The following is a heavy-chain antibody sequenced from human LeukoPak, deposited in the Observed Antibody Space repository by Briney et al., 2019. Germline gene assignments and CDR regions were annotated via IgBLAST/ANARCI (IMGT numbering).Heavy chain of an antibody. V-gene: IGHV3-64D*09. J-gene: IGHJ4*02. CDR1: GFIFRGYA. CDR2: MSSNGGTT. CDR3: VKDRYSSGWYLDY. D-gene: IGHD6-19*01. Sequence: GGSLRLSCSASGFIFRGYAMHWVRQAPGKGLEYVSAMSSNGGTTYYVDSVKGRFTISRDNSKNTLYLQMSSLRAEDTAVYYCVKDRYSSGWYLDYWGQGTLVTVSS.